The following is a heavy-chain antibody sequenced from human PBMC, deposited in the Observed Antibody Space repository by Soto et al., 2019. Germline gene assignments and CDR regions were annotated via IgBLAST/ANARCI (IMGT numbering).Heavy chain of an antibody. Sequence: ASVTVSCKASVYTFTSYDINWVRPATGQGLEWMGWMNPNSGNTGYAQRFQGRVTMTRNTSISTAYMELSSLRSEDTAVYYCARDAQYYRSSAAFDIWGQGTMVTVSS. D-gene: IGHD3-16*01. V-gene: IGHV1-8*01. CDR1: VYTFTSYD. CDR2: MNPNSGNT. J-gene: IGHJ3*02. CDR3: ARDAQYYRSSAAFDI.